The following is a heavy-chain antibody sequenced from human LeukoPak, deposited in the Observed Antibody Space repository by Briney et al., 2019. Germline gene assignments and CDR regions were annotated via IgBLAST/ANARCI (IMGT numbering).Heavy chain of an antibody. CDR2: IYYSGST. V-gene: IGHV4-59*08. Sequence: SETLSLTCTVSGGSIRSYYWSWIRQPPGKGLEWIGYIYYSGSTNYNPSLKSRVTISVDTSKNQFSLKLSSVTAADTAVYYCAGVGGTNYYYYGMDVWGQGTTVTVS. D-gene: IGHD3-10*01. J-gene: IGHJ6*02. CDR3: AGVGGTNYYYYGMDV. CDR1: GGSIRSYY.